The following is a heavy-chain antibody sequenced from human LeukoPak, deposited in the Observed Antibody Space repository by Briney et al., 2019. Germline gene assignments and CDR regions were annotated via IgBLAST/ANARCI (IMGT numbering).Heavy chain of an antibody. D-gene: IGHD6-19*01. CDR3: ARHPLYRYSSGWYYYYMDV. CDR1: GGSISTSSYY. V-gene: IGHV4-39*01. Sequence: PSETLSLTCTVSGGSISTSSYYWGWVRQPPGKGLEWIGSIYYSGSTYYNPSLKSRVTISVDTSKNQFSLKLSSVTAADTAVYYCARHPLYRYSSGWYYYYMDVWGKGTTVTISS. J-gene: IGHJ6*03. CDR2: IYYSGST.